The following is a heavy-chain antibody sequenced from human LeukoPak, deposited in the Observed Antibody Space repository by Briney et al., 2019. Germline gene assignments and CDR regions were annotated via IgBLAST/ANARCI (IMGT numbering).Heavy chain of an antibody. CDR2: IYYSGST. Sequence: SETLSLTCTVSGGSISSYYWSWIRQPPGKXLXXXGYIYYSGSTNYNPSLKSRVTISVDTSKNQFSLNLSSVTAADTAVYYCARYSSGWRSFDIWGQGTMVTVSS. D-gene: IGHD6-19*01. V-gene: IGHV4-59*01. CDR3: ARYSSGWRSFDI. J-gene: IGHJ3*02. CDR1: GGSISSYY.